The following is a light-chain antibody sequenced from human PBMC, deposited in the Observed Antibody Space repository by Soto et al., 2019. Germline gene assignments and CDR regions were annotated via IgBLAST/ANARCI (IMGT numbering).Light chain of an antibody. V-gene: IGKV3-15*01. CDR1: QSVRRN. CDR2: GAS. Sequence: EIVMTQSPVTLSVSPGERATLSCRASQSVRRNLAWYQQKPGQAPRLLISGASTRATGIPARFSGSGSGTEFTLTISNLQPEDFATYYCQQSYTTPRTFGQGTKLEIK. J-gene: IGKJ2*01. CDR3: QQSYTTPRT.